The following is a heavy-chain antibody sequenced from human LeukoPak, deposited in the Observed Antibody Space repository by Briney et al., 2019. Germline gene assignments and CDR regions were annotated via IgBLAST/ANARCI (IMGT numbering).Heavy chain of an antibody. CDR2: IYPGDSDT. V-gene: IGHV5-51*01. Sequence: GESLKISCKGSGYSFTSYWIGWVRQMPGKGLEWMGIIYPGDSDTRYSPSFQGQVTISADKSISTAYLQWSSLKASDTAMYYCASGPGGPYNLWFGEPSFDYWGQGTLVTVSS. D-gene: IGHD3-10*01. J-gene: IGHJ4*02. CDR1: GYSFTSYW. CDR3: ASGPGGPYNLWFGEPSFDY.